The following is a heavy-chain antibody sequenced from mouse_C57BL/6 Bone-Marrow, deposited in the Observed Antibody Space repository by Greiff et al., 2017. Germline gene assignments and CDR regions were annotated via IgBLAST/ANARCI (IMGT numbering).Heavy chain of an antibody. J-gene: IGHJ3*01. CDR2: IHPANGNT. D-gene: IGHD1-1*02. V-gene: IGHV14-3*01. CDR1: GFNIKNTY. CDR3: ARSRDYGGGFAY. Sequence: EVQLQQSVAELVRPGASVKLSCTASGFNIKNTYMHWVKQRPGQGLEWIGRIHPANGNTKYAPKFQGKATITVDKSSTTAYLQLSSLSSEDTAIYYCARSRDYGGGFAYWGQGTLVTVSA.